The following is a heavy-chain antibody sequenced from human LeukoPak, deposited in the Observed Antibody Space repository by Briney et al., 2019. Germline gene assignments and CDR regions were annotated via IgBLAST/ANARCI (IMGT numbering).Heavy chain of an antibody. CDR3: ARDADSSGYYGGYYYYYGMDV. D-gene: IGHD3-22*01. Sequence: GGSLGLSCAASGFTFSSYWMSWVRQAPGKGLEWVANIKQDGSEKYYVDSVKGRFTISRDNAKNSLYLQMNSLRAEDTAVYYCARDADSSGYYGGYYYYYGMDVWGQGTTVTVSS. CDR1: GFTFSSYW. V-gene: IGHV3-7*01. CDR2: IKQDGSEK. J-gene: IGHJ6*02.